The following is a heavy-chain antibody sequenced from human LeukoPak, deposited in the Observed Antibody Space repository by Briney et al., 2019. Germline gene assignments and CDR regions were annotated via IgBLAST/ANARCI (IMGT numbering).Heavy chain of an antibody. Sequence: PSETLSLTCSVSAGSISSDNYQWSWVRQPPGKGLEWIGYVNYSGSTYYNPSLKSRVTISVDTSNNQFSLRLSSVTAADTAVYYGARYGSGSTWFAPWGQGTLVTVSS. V-gene: IGHV4-30-4*01. D-gene: IGHD3-10*01. CDR1: AGSISSDNYQ. CDR3: ARYGSGSTWFAP. J-gene: IGHJ5*02. CDR2: VNYSGST.